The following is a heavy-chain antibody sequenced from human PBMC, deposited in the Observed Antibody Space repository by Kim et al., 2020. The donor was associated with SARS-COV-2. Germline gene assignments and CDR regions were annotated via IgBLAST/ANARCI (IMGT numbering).Heavy chain of an antibody. V-gene: IGHV1-46*01. J-gene: IGHJ6*02. D-gene: IGHD6-13*01. Sequence: AQKFQGRVTMTRDTSTSTVYMELSSLRSEDTAVYYCASCIAAAGSYGMDVWGQGTTVTVSS. CDR3: ASCIAAAGSYGMDV.